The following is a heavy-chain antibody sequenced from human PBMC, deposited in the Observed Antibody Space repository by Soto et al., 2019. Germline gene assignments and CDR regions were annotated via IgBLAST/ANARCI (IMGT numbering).Heavy chain of an antibody. V-gene: IGHV4-34*01. CDR1: GGSFSGYY. CDR2: INHSGST. CDR3: ARGRGARVRWYISSSVSYYYYLIDV. J-gene: IGHJ6*03. Sequence: SETLSLTCAVYGGSFSGYYWSWIRQPPGKGLEWIGEINHSGSTNYNPSLKSRVTISVDTSKNQFSLKLSSVTAADTAVYYCARGRGARVRWYISSSVSYYYYLIDVWGKRSSDTGSS. D-gene: IGHD6-6*01.